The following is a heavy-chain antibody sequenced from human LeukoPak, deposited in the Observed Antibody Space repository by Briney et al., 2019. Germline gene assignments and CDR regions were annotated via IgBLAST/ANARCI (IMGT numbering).Heavy chain of an antibody. Sequence: GGSLRLSCAASGFTFSSYGIHWVRQAPGKGLEWVAVIWYDGSKKYYADSVKGRFTFSRDNSKNTLYLQMNSLRAEDTAVYYCGRDLRPGSGSYYESDGMDVWGQGTTVTVSS. D-gene: IGHD3-10*01. J-gene: IGHJ6*02. CDR2: IWYDGSKK. V-gene: IGHV3-33*01. CDR1: GFTFSSYG. CDR3: GRDLRPGSGSYYESDGMDV.